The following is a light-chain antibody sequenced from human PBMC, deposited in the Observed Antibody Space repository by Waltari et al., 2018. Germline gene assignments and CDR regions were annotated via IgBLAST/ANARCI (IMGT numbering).Light chain of an antibody. V-gene: IGLV2-14*01. CDR2: QGS. Sequence: QSALTQPASVSGSPGQSVSISCTGTSNDVGGYGYVSWYQQFPGKAPKLMIYQGSYRPPGVSSRFPGSKSGNTASLTISGLQAEDEAVYYCSSHTSTVPHVFGTGTKVTVV. J-gene: IGLJ1*01. CDR1: SNDVGGYGY. CDR3: SSHTSTVPHV.